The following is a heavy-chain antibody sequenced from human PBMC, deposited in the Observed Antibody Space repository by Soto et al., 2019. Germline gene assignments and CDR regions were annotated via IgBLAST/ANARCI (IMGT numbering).Heavy chain of an antibody. CDR1: GDSISSGDYY. Sequence: SETLSLTCTVSGDSISSGDYYWGWVRQSPGKGLEWIGCIYYSGTTYYNPSLETRLTMSVDTSKNQFSLRLSSVTAADTAMYFCARDFKRYSSSPDRLEYWGQGTLVTVSS. CDR3: ARDFKRYSSSPDRLEY. V-gene: IGHV4-30-4*01. CDR2: IYYSGTT. J-gene: IGHJ4*02. D-gene: IGHD6-6*01.